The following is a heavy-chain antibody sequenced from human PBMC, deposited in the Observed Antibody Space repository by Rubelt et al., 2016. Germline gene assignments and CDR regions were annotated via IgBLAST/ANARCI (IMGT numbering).Heavy chain of an antibody. D-gene: IGHD6-6*01. Sequence: EVQLLESGGGLVQPGGSLRLSCAASGFTFSSYAMSWVRQAPGKGLEWVSAISGSGGSTYYADSVKGRFTISRDNSKNTLVLQMNSLRAEDTAVYYCAKDPGPYSSSSWVYAFDIWGQGTMVTVSS. CDR2: ISGSGGST. CDR1: GFTFSSYA. CDR3: AKDPGPYSSSSWVYAFDI. J-gene: IGHJ3*02. V-gene: IGHV3-23*01.